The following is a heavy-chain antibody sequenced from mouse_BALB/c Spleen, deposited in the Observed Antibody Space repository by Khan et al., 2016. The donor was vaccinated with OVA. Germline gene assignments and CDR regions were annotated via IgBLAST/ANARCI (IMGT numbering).Heavy chain of an antibody. CDR2: ISSDGDYT. CDR1: GFTFSTYA. V-gene: IGHV5-9-3*01. D-gene: IGHD2-1*01. Sequence: DVQLVESGGGLVKPGGSLKLSCAASGFTFSTYAMSWVRQTPEKRLEWVATISSDGDYTYYPDNVTGRFTISRDNAKNTRYLQMSSLRSEDTAMYYCARSPYGNFAYWGQGTLVTVSA. J-gene: IGHJ3*01. CDR3: ARSPYGNFAY.